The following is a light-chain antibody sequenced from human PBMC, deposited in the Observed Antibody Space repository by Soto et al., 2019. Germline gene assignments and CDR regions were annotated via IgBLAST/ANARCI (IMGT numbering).Light chain of an antibody. J-gene: IGKJ5*01. CDR2: LGS. CDR1: QSLLHSNGYNF. Sequence: DIVMTQSPLSLPVTPGEPASISCRSSQSLLHSNGYNFLDWYLQKPGQSPQLLIYLGSNRASGVPDRFSGSESGTDFTLKISRVEAEDVGVYYCMQAVQTPITFGQGTRLETK. V-gene: IGKV2-28*01. CDR3: MQAVQTPIT.